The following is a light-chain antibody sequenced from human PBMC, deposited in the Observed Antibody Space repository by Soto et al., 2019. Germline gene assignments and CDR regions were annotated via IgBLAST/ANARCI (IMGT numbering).Light chain of an antibody. CDR3: QHCNNWPRA. CDR1: QSVSSY. CDR2: KAS. J-gene: IGKJ1*01. V-gene: IGKV3-11*01. Sequence: DIQLTQSPSTLSLSPGERATISCRASQSVSSYLAWYQQKPGKAPRLLIYKASTMETGIPARFSGSGSGTEFTLTISSLQPEDFATYYCQHCNNWPRAFGQGTKVDI.